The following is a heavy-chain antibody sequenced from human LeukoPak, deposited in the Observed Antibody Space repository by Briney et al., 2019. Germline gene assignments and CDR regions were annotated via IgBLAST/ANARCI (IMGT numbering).Heavy chain of an antibody. J-gene: IGHJ4*02. Sequence: GGSLRLSCAASGFIVSSNYMTWVRQAPGKGLEWVSIICSGGSTYYADSVKGRFTISRDNSRNTVYLQMNSLRAGDTAVYYCARGLGYFDYWGQGTLVTVSS. CDR2: ICSGGST. D-gene: IGHD1-26*01. V-gene: IGHV3-53*01. CDR3: ARGLGYFDY. CDR1: GFIVSSNY.